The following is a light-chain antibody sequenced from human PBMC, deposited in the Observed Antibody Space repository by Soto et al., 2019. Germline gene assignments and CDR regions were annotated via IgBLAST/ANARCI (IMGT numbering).Light chain of an antibody. V-gene: IGKV1-27*01. CDR2: AAS. Sequence: DIPMTQSPSALSATVGDRVSITCRASQDISNYLAWYQQKPGKVPKLLIYAASTLQSGVPSRFSGSGSGTDFTLTISSLQPEDVATYYCQKYNSVPLTFGGGAKVDIK. J-gene: IGKJ4*01. CDR1: QDISNY. CDR3: QKYNSVPLT.